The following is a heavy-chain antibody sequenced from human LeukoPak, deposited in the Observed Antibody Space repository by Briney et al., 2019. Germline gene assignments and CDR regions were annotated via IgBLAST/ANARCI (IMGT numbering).Heavy chain of an antibody. CDR3: ARAGNNSYYYYMDV. J-gene: IGHJ6*03. CDR2: IYTSGST. Sequence: SETLSLTCTVSGGSISSYYWSWIRQPAGKGLEWIGRIYTSGSTNYNPSLKSRVTISVDTSKNQFSLKLSSVTAADTAVYYCARAGNNSYYYYMDVWGKGTTVTVSS. V-gene: IGHV4-4*07. CDR1: GGSISSYY. D-gene: IGHD1-14*01.